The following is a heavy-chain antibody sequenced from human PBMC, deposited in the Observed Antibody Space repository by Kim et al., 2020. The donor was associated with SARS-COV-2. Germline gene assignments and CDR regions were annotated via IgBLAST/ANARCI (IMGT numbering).Heavy chain of an antibody. Sequence: GGSLRLSCAASGFTFSSYAMHWVRQAPGKGLEWVAVISYDGSNKYYVDSVKGRFTISRDNSKNTLYLQMNSLRAEDTAVYYCARVDDCSGGSCRPFYYYYYGMDVWGQGTTVTVSS. CDR3: ARVDDCSGGSCRPFYYYYYGMDV. V-gene: IGHV3-30*04. D-gene: IGHD2-15*01. CDR1: GFTFSSYA. CDR2: ISYDGSNK. J-gene: IGHJ6*02.